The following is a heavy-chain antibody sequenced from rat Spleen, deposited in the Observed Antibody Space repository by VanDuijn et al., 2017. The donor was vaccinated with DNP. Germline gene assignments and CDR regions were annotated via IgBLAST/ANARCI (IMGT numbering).Heavy chain of an antibody. CDR1: GFSLTSYT. CDR2: ISSGGDT. V-gene: IGHV2-6*01. D-gene: IGHD4-3*01. J-gene: IGHJ3*01. Sequence: QVQLKESGPGLVQPSQTLSLTCTVSGFSLTSYTVTRVRQPPGKVLEWIAAISSGGDTYYNSALKSRLSIRRDTSKSQVFLKMNSLQTEDTAIYFCTRDWSRGPLAYWGQGTLVTVSS. CDR3: TRDWSRGPLAY.